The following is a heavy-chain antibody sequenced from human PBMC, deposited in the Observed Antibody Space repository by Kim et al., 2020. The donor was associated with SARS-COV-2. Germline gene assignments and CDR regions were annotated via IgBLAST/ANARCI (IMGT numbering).Heavy chain of an antibody. CDR3: ARDYYGSGGRRGAFDI. V-gene: IGHV1-69*13. D-gene: IGHD3-10*01. Sequence: SVKVSCKASGGTFSSYAISWVRQAPGQGLEWMGGIIPIFGTANYAQKFQGRVTITADESTSTAYMELSSLRSEDTAVYYCARDYYGSGGRRGAFDIWCQGTMVTVSS. J-gene: IGHJ3*02. CDR1: GGTFSSYA. CDR2: IIPIFGTA.